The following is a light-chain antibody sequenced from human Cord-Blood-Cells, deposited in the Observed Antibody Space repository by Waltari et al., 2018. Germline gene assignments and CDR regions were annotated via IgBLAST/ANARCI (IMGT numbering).Light chain of an antibody. V-gene: IGLV3-19*01. Sequence: SSELTQDPAVSVALGQTVRITCQGDSLRSYYASWYQQKPGQAPVLVIYGKNNRPSGIPNRFSGSSSGSTASLTITGAQAEDVADYYCNSRDSSGNHLWVFGGGTKLTVL. CDR1: SLRSYY. J-gene: IGLJ3*02. CDR3: NSRDSSGNHLWV. CDR2: GKN.